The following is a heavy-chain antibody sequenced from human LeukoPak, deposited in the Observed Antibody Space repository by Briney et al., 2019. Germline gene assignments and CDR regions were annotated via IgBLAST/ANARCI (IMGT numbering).Heavy chain of an antibody. CDR3: ARVSTLPYWWELSGAFDI. J-gene: IGHJ3*02. CDR1: GFTFSSYG. D-gene: IGHD2-15*01. Sequence: GGSLRLSCAASGFTFSSYGMHWVRQAPGKGLEWVAVISYDGSNKYYADSVKGRFTISRDNSKNTLYLQMNSLRAEDTAVYYCARVSTLPYWWELSGAFDIWGQGTMVTVSS. CDR2: ISYDGSNK. V-gene: IGHV3-30*03.